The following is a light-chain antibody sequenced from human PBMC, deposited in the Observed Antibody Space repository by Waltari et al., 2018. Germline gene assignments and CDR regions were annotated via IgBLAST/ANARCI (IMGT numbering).Light chain of an antibody. CDR3: MIWHSSAWV. V-gene: IGLV5-45*03. Sequence: QAVLTQPSSLSASPGASASLTCTLRSGINVGTYRIYWYQQKPGSPPQYLLRYKSDSDKQQGSGVPSRFSGSKEASADAGILVISGLQAEDEADYYCMIWHSSAWVFGGGTKLTVL. CDR1: SGINVGTYR. J-gene: IGLJ3*02. CDR2: YKSDSDK.